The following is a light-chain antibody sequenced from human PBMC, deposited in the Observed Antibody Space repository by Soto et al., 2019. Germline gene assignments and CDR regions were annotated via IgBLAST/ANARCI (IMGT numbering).Light chain of an antibody. CDR3: QQLSRYPLT. Sequence: DVQGTQSPAFLSASVGDTVTITCRASQALSNYLAWYQQRPGKPPDLLIYSASTLQSGVPSRFGGSGSETEFSLTIRALQPEDFATYYCQQLSRYPLTFGGGTKVDIK. V-gene: IGKV1-9*01. J-gene: IGKJ4*01. CDR2: SAS. CDR1: QALSNY.